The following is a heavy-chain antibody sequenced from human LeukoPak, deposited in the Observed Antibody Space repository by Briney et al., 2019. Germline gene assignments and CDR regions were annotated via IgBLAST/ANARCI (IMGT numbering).Heavy chain of an antibody. J-gene: IGHJ5*02. V-gene: IGHV4-38-2*02. CDR3: YEAVS. CDR2: IHHTGKT. CDR1: GSSIRTYTH. D-gene: IGHD3-22*01. Sequence: PSETLSLTCTVSGSSIRTYTHWGWIRQPPGKGLEWIGSIHHTGKTYYNPSLGSRVTISVDTSKNQFSLKLSSVSAADTAFYFYYEAVSWGQGTLVTVSS.